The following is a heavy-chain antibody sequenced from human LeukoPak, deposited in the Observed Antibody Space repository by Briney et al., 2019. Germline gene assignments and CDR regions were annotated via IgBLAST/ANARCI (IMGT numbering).Heavy chain of an antibody. CDR3: ARYVLRYFDWLPYFDY. J-gene: IGHJ4*02. Sequence: EGSLRLSCAASGFTFSSYEMNWVRQAPGKGLEWVSYISSSGSTIYYADSVKGRFTISRDNAKNSLYLQMNSLRAEDTAVYYCARYVLRYFDWLPYFDYWGQGTLVTVSS. V-gene: IGHV3-48*03. CDR1: GFTFSSYE. D-gene: IGHD3-9*01. CDR2: ISSSGSTI.